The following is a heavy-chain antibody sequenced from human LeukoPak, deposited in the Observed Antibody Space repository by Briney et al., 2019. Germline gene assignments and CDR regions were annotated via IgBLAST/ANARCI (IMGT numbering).Heavy chain of an antibody. CDR2: INPNSGGT. V-gene: IGHV1-2*02. D-gene: IGHD4-17*01. CDR3: ARDHKPLTDYGDYFTYCYYYYYMDV. J-gene: IGHJ6*03. CDR1: GYTFTGYY. Sequence: ASVKVSCKASGYTFTGYYMHWVRQAPGQGLEWMGWINPNSGGTNYAQKFQGRVTMTRDTSISTAYMELSRLRSDDTAVYYCARDHKPLTDYGDYFTYCYYYYYMDVWGKGTTVTVSS.